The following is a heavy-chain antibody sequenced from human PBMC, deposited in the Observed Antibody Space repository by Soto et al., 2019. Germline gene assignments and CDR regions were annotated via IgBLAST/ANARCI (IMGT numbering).Heavy chain of an antibody. CDR3: ARPKMYYDRSGPYGMDV. Sequence: GESLKISCKGSGYSFTSYWIGWVRQMPGKGLEWMGIIYPGDSDTRYSPSFQGQVTISADKSISTAYLQWSSLKASDTAMYYCARPKMYYDRSGPYGMDVWGQGTTVTVSS. CDR2: IYPGDSDT. J-gene: IGHJ6*02. CDR1: GYSFTSYW. D-gene: IGHD3-22*01. V-gene: IGHV5-51*01.